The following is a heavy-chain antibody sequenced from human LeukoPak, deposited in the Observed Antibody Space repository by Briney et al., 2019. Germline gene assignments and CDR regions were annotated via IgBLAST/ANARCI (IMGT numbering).Heavy chain of an antibody. Sequence: GGSLRLSCAASGFTFDDYAMHWVRQAPGKGLEWVSGISWNSGSIGYADSVKGRFTISRDNAKNSLYLQMNSLRAEDTAVYYCATEGVAVAGYRAFDIWGQGTMVTVSS. J-gene: IGHJ3*02. CDR1: GFTFDDYA. CDR2: ISWNSGSI. V-gene: IGHV3-9*01. D-gene: IGHD6-19*01. CDR3: ATEGVAVAGYRAFDI.